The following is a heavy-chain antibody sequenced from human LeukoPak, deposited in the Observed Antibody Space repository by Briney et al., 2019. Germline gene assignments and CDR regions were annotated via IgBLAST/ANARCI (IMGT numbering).Heavy chain of an antibody. V-gene: IGHV4-39*07. Sequence: PSETLSLTCTVSGGSISSTTFYWGWIRQPPGKGLEWIGSIYYSGSTNYNPSLKSRVTISVDTSKNQFSLKLSSVTAADTAVYYCARGGASFDYWGQGTLVTVS. CDR2: IYYSGST. J-gene: IGHJ4*02. D-gene: IGHD3-10*01. CDR1: GGSISSTTFY. CDR3: ARGGASFDY.